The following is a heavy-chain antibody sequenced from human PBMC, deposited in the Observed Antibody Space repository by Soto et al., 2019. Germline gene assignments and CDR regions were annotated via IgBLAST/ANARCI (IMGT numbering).Heavy chain of an antibody. CDR2: IYTSGST. D-gene: IGHD3-22*01. Sequence: LSLTCTVSGGSISSYYWSWIRQPAGKGLEWIGRIYTSGSTNYNPSLKSRVTMSVDTSKNQFSLKLSSVTAADTAVYYCARAGYDSSGYYYGMDVWGQGTTVTVSS. V-gene: IGHV4-4*07. CDR1: GGSISSYY. J-gene: IGHJ6*02. CDR3: ARAGYDSSGYYYGMDV.